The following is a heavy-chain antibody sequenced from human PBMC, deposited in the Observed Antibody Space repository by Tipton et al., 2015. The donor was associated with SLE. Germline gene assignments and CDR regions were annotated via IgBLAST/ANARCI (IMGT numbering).Heavy chain of an antibody. V-gene: IGHV4-34*01. D-gene: IGHD2-2*01. CDR3: ARGLELVVVPAAPTRAFDI. Sequence: TLSLTCAVYGGSFSGYYWSWIRQPPGKGLEWIGEINHSGSTNYNPSLKSRVTISVDTSKNQFSLKLSSVTAADTAVYYCARGLELVVVPAAPTRAFDIWGQGTMVTVSS. CDR2: INHSGST. CDR1: GGSFSGYY. J-gene: IGHJ3*02.